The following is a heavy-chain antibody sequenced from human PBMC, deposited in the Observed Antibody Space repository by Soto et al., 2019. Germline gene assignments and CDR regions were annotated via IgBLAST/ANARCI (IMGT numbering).Heavy chain of an antibody. V-gene: IGHV4-59*01. CDR3: ARGGASPPEFDY. J-gene: IGHJ4*02. CDR2: IYYSGST. CDR1: GGSISSYY. D-gene: IGHD3-10*01. Sequence: SETLSLTCTVSGGSISSYYWSWIRQPPGKGLEWIGYIYYSGSTNYNPSLKSRVTISVDTSKKQFSLKLSSVTAADTAVYYCARGGASPPEFDYWGQGTMVTVYS.